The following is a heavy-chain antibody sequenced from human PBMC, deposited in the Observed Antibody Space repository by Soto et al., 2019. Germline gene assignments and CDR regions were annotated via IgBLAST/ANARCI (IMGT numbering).Heavy chain of an antibody. CDR2: FYYSGST. Sequence: QVQLQESGPGLVKPSQTLSLPCTVSGGSISSGDYYWSWIRQTPGKGLEGTGNFYYSGSTDYNPSLKRRVSLAVDTSKNVFSLTLNSVTAADTAVYYCARAGNYYDASGFLFDSWGQGTLVTVSS. CDR1: GGSISSGDYY. J-gene: IGHJ4*02. D-gene: IGHD3-22*01. V-gene: IGHV4-30-4*01. CDR3: ARAGNYYDASGFLFDS.